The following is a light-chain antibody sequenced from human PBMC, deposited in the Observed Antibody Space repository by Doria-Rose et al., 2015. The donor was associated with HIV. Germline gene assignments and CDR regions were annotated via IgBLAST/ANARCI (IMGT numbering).Light chain of an antibody. Sequence: VLTQSPGTLSLSPGERATLSCRASQSLSSTYLAWYQQKPGQAPSLLIYDGSTRATGIPDRYSASGSGTDFTLTTNRLEPEDFALYYCHQYGTSWTFGQGTKVEI. V-gene: IGKV3-20*01. CDR3: HQYGTSWT. J-gene: IGKJ1*01. CDR2: DGS. CDR1: QSLSSTY.